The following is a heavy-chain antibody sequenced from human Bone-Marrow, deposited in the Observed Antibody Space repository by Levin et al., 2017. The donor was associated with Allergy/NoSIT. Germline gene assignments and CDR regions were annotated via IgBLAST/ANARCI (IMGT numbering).Heavy chain of an antibody. CDR2: ISYDGSNK. Sequence: GGSLRLSCAVSGFTISNYGMHWVRQTPGKGLEWVALISYDGSNKYYVDSVRGRFFISRDNSKNTVYLQMNSLRTEDTATYYCAKDLKGYGFWSGYYTEDYWGQGTRVTVSP. CDR3: AKDLKGYGFWSGYYTEDY. J-gene: IGHJ4*02. CDR1: GFTISNYG. D-gene: IGHD3/OR15-3a*01. V-gene: IGHV3-30*18.